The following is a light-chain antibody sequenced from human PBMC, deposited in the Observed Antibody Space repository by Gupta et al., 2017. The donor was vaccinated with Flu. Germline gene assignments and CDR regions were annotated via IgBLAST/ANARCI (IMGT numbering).Light chain of an antibody. CDR2: EDS. J-gene: IGLJ3*02. Sequence: GATITITCSGDAVAKKFAFCYQQKPAQAPVLLIFEDSNRPSAIPERFSGATSGTNATFTTSWAQVEDEGDYYYYSTDSSGNHWVFGGGTKLTVL. CDR3: YSTDSSGNHWV. V-gene: IGLV3-10*01. CDR1: AVAKKF.